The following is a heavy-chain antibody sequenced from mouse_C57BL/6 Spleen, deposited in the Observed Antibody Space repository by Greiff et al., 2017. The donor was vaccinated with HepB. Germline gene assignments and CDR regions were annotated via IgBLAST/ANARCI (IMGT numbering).Heavy chain of an antibody. CDR3: TTGNYDGSSSYWYFDV. D-gene: IGHD1-1*01. J-gene: IGHJ1*03. V-gene: IGHV14-4*01. Sequence: EVQLQQSGAELVRPGASVKLSCTASGFNIKDDYMHWVKQRPEQGLEWIGWIDPENGDTEYASKFQGKATITADTSSNTAYLQLSSLTSEDTAVYYCTTGNYDGSSSYWYFDVWGTGTTVTVSS. CDR1: GFNIKDDY. CDR2: IDPENGDT.